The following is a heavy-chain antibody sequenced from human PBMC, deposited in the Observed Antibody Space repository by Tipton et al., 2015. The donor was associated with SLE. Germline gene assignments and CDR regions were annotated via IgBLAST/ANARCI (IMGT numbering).Heavy chain of an antibody. CDR2: IYYTGNT. Sequence: TLSLTCTVSGGSISSTSYYWGWIRQPPGKGLEWIGTIYYTGNTFYNPSLKSRVTISLDTSNTQFSLKLTSVTAADTAMYYCARNAGSYSSSMGYYHYYLMDVWGKGTTVIVSS. V-gene: IGHV4-39*07. CDR1: GGSISSTSYY. J-gene: IGHJ6*03. D-gene: IGHD6-6*01. CDR3: ARNAGSYSSSMGYYHYYLMDV.